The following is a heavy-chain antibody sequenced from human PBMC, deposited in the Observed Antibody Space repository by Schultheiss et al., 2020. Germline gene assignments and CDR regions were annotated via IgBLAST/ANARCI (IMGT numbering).Heavy chain of an antibody. V-gene: IGHV4-34*01. CDR3: ARHSWQQLAPRGNWFDP. CDR2: INHSGST. Sequence: SETLSLTCTVSGGSISSYYWSWIRQPPGKGLEWIGEINHSGSTNYNPSLKSRVTISVDTSKNQFSLKLSSVTAADTAVYYCARHSWQQLAPRGNWFDPWGQGTLVTVSS. J-gene: IGHJ5*02. D-gene: IGHD6-13*01. CDR1: GGSISSYY.